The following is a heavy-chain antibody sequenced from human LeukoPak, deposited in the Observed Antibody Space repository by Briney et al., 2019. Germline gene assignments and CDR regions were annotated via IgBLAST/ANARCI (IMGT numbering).Heavy chain of an antibody. CDR1: GFTFSSYW. V-gene: IGHV3-7*01. CDR3: AREDDWNYEDY. CDR2: IKQDGSEK. Sequence: GGSLRLSCAASGFTFSSYWMSWVRQAPGKGLEWVANIKQDGSEKYYVNSVKGRFTISRDNAKNSLYLQMNSLRAEDTAIYFCAREDDWNYEDYWGQGTLVTVSS. D-gene: IGHD1-7*01. J-gene: IGHJ4*02.